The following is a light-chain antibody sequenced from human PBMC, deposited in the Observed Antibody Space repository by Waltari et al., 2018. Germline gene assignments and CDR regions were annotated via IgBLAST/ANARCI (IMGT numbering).Light chain of an antibody. CDR1: QSISNW. V-gene: IGKV1-5*03. J-gene: IGKJ4*01. Sequence: DIQMTQSPPPLSPSVGDRVTIPCRASQSISNWLAPYQQKPRKSPKHLIYKATTLESGVPSRFSSSGCGTEVTLTISSLQPDDFATYYCQQYNSYSLLTFGGGTKVEIK. CDR3: QQYNSYSLLT. CDR2: KAT.